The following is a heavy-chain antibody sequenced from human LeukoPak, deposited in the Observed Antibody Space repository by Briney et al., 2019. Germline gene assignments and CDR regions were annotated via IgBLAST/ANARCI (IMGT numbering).Heavy chain of an antibody. Sequence: SETLSLTCTVSGASISFYYWTWIRQPPGKGLEWIGYIYYSGNTNYNPSLKSRVTISLDTSKNQFSLKLTSVTAADTAMYYCARRKAKTPNYFDYWGQGALVTVSS. CDR1: GASISFYY. CDR2: IYYSGNT. CDR3: ARRKAKTPNYFDY. J-gene: IGHJ4*02. V-gene: IGHV4-59*08.